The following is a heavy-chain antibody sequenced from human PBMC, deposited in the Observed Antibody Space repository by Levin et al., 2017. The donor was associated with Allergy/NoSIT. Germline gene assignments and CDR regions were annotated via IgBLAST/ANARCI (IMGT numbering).Heavy chain of an antibody. D-gene: IGHD3-3*01. CDR3: ATGQRITIFGVVSPGREYFQH. J-gene: IGHJ1*01. V-gene: IGHV1-24*01. Sequence: GASVKVSCKVSGYTLTELSMHWVRQAPGKGLEWMGGFDPEDGETIYAQKFQGRVTMTEDTSTDTAYMELSSLRSEDTAVYYCATGQRITIFGVVSPGREYFQHWGQGTLVTVSS. CDR2: FDPEDGET. CDR1: GYTLTELS.